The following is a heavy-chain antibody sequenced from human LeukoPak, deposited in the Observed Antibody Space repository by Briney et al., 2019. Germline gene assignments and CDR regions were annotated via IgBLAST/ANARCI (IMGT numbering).Heavy chain of an antibody. V-gene: IGHV3-23*01. J-gene: IGHJ3*02. CDR2: ISGSGGST. D-gene: IGHD2-21*02. Sequence: GGSLRLSCAASGFTFSSSAMSWVRQAPGKGLEWVSAISGSGGSTYYADSVKGRFTISRDNSKNTLYLQMNSLRAEDTAVYYCAKDGSIVVVTASDAFDIWGQGTMVTVSS. CDR1: GFTFSSSA. CDR3: AKDGSIVVVTASDAFDI.